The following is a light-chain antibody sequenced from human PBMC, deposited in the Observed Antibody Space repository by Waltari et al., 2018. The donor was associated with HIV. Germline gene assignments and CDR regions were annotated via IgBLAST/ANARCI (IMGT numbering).Light chain of an antibody. CDR2: NTN. CDR3: AAWDDNVNGGGVV. V-gene: IGLV1-44*01. J-gene: IGLJ2*01. Sequence: QSVLTQPPSASGTPGPRITISCSGSTSNIGSNRVHWYQQLPGTAPTVLSYNTNQRPSGVPDRFSGSKSGTSAYLAISGLQSEDEADYYCAAWDDNVNGGGVVFGGGTKLTVL. CDR1: TSNIGSNR.